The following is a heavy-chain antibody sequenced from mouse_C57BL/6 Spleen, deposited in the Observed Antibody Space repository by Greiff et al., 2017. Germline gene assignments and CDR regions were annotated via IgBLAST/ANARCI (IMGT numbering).Heavy chain of an antibody. CDR1: GFTFSSYA. D-gene: IGHD2-4*01. Sequence: EVKLVESGGGLVKPGGSLKLSCAASGFTFSSYAMPWVRQTPEKRLEWVATISAGGSYTYYPDNIKGRFTISRDNAKNNLYLQMSHLKSEDTAMYYCAREGLRRGGFAYWGQGTLVTVSA. V-gene: IGHV5-4*01. CDR2: ISAGGSYT. CDR3: AREGLRRGGFAY. J-gene: IGHJ3*01.